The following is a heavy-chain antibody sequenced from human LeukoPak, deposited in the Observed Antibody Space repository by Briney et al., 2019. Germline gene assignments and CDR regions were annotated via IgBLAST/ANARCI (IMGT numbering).Heavy chain of an antibody. Sequence: GASVKVSCKASGYTFTSYGISWGRQAPGQGPEWMGWISAYNGNTNYAQKLQGRVTMTTDTSTSTAYMELRSLRSDDTAVYYCARRSSGYDYYYYYGMDVWGKGTTVTVSS. CDR3: ARRSSGYDYYYYYGMDV. CDR2: ISAYNGNT. D-gene: IGHD5-12*01. J-gene: IGHJ6*04. V-gene: IGHV1-18*04. CDR1: GYTFTSYG.